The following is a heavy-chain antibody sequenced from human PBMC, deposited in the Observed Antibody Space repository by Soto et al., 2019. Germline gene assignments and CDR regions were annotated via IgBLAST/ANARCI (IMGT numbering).Heavy chain of an antibody. CDR1: GGTFSSYA. J-gene: IGHJ6*02. CDR3: ARDKGIAAAGATANWVTYSYGMDV. CDR2: IIPIFGTA. V-gene: IGHV1-69*13. Sequence: SVKVSCKASGGTFSSYAISWVRQGHGQGHEWMGGIIPIFGTANYAQKLQGRVTITADESTSTAYMVLSSLRSEDAAVYYCARDKGIAAAGATANWVTYSYGMDVRGEGATVT. D-gene: IGHD6-13*01.